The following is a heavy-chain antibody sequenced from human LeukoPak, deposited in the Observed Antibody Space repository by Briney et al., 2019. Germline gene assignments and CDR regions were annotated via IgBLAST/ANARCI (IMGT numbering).Heavy chain of an antibody. V-gene: IGHV4-59*03. J-gene: IGHJ2*01. CDR1: GDSISSYY. D-gene: IGHD5-18*01. CDR3: ATIRDTALRYWYFDL. CDR2: IYYSGST. Sequence: SETLSLTCSVSGDSISSYYWSWIRQPPGKGLEWIGYIYYSGSTSYNPSLKSRVTMSVDTSKNQFSLKLSFVTAADTAVYYCATIRDTALRYWYFDLWGRGTPVIVSS.